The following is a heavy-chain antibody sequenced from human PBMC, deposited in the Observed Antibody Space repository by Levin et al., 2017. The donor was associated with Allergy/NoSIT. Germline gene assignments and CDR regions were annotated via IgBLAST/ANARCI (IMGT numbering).Heavy chain of an antibody. D-gene: IGHD3-9*01. CDR2: IYYSGST. CDR1: GGSISSGAYY. J-gene: IGHJ3*02. CDR3: ARRYFDWDDAGDI. Sequence: SETLSLTCTVSGGSISSGAYYWSWIRQPPGKGLEWIGYIYYSGSTYYNPSLKSRFTISVDTSKNQFSLKLSSVTAADTAVYYCARRYFDWDDAGDIWGQGTMVNV. V-gene: IGHV4-30-4*01.